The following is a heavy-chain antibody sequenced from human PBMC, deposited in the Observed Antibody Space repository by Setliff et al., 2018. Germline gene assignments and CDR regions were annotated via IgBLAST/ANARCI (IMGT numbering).Heavy chain of an antibody. D-gene: IGHD2-15*01. CDR2: MNPNSGNT. CDR1: GYTFTSYG. J-gene: IGHJ4*02. CDR3: ARGGTLVDY. Sequence: VASVKVSCKASGYTFTSYGISWVRQAPGQGLEWMGWMNPNSGNTGYAQKFQGRVTMTRNTSISTAYMELSSLRSEDTAVYYCARGGTLVDYWGQGTLVTVSS. V-gene: IGHV1-8*02.